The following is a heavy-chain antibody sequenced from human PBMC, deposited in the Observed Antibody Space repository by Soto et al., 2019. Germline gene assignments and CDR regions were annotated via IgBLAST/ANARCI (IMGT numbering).Heavy chain of an antibody. CDR2: ISSSGSRT. D-gene: IGHD6-19*01. V-gene: IGHV3-23*01. Sequence: EVQLLESGGALLQPGGSRSLSCAASGFNFKTYAMSWVGQAPGRGLEWVSAISSSGSRTYYADSVKGRFTISRDNSKNALFLEMNSLRAEDTALYYCAKERREVVSGTGDSWGRGTLVTVSS. CDR1: GFNFKTYA. CDR3: AKERREVVSGTGDS. J-gene: IGHJ4*02.